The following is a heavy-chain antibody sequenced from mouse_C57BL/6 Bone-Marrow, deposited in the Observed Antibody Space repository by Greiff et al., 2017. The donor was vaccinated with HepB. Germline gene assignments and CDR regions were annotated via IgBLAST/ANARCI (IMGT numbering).Heavy chain of an antibody. CDR3: ALYYGLYAMDY. J-gene: IGHJ4*01. D-gene: IGHD1-1*01. CDR1: GYAFSSYW. CDR2: IYPGDGDT. V-gene: IGHV1-80*01. Sequence: LVESGAELVKPGASVKISCKASGYAFSSYWMNWVKQRPGKGLEWIGQIYPGDGDTNYNGKFKGKATLTADKSSSTAYMQLSSLTSEDSAVYFCALYYGLYAMDYWGQGTSVTVSS.